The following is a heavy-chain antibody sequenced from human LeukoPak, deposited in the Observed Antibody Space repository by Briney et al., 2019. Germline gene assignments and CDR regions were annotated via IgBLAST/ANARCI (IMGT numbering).Heavy chain of an antibody. CDR1: GYTFTSYY. Sequence: ASVKVSCKASGYTFTSYYMHWVRQAPGQGLEWMGIINPSGGSTNYAQKFQGRVTMTRDTSASTVYMELSSLRSEDTAVYYCAREIDCSGGSCYHFDYWGQGTLVTVSS. D-gene: IGHD2-15*01. J-gene: IGHJ4*02. CDR2: INPSGGST. V-gene: IGHV1-46*01. CDR3: AREIDCSGGSCYHFDY.